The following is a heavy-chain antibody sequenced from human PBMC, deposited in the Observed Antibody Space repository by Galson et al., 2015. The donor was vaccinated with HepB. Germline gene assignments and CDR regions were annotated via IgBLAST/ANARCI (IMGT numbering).Heavy chain of an antibody. CDR1: GYTFTSYG. CDR3: ARDPLQSSTDVVVPAAIGWFDP. D-gene: IGHD2-2*01. J-gene: IGHJ5*02. CDR2: ISAYNGNT. V-gene: IGHV1-18*04. Sequence: SVKVSCKASGYTFTSYGISWVRQAPGQGLEWMGWISAYNGNTNYAQKLQGRVTMTTDTSTSTAYMELRSLRSDDTAVYYCARDPLQSSTDVVVPAAIGWFDPWGQGTLVTVSS.